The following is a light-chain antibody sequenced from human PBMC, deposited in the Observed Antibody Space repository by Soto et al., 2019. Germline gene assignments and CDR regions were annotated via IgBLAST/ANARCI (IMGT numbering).Light chain of an antibody. CDR2: DAS. J-gene: IGKJ5*01. V-gene: IGKV1-33*01. Sequence: DIQMTQFPSSLSASVGDRVTITCQASQVISNYLNWYQQKPGKAPKLLIYDASNLETGVPSRFSGSGSGTDFTFTISSLQPEDIATYYCQQYDNLPLAITFGQGTRLEIK. CDR1: QVISNY. CDR3: QQYDNLPLAIT.